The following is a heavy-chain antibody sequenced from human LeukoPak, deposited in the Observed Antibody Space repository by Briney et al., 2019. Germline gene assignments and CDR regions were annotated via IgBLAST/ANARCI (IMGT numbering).Heavy chain of an antibody. Sequence: GGSLRLSCAASGFTFSSYGMNWVRQAPGKGLEWVAFIRYDGSNKYYADSVKGRFTISRDNSKNTLYLQMNSLRAEDTAVYYCATPTYYYGSGSYYNPLDYWGQGTLVTVSS. CDR3: ATPTYYYGSGSYYNPLDY. J-gene: IGHJ4*02. CDR1: GFTFSSYG. D-gene: IGHD3-10*01. CDR2: IRYDGSNK. V-gene: IGHV3-30*02.